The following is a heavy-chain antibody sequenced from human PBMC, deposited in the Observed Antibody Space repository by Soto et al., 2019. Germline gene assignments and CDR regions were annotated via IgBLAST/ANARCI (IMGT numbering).Heavy chain of an antibody. J-gene: IGHJ3*02. CDR3: ARFNSGSYYEVFDI. V-gene: IGHV4-4*02. D-gene: IGHD1-26*01. CDR1: GGSISSSNW. CDR2: IYHSGST. Sequence: QVQLQESGPGLVKPSGTLSLTCAVSGGSISSSNWWSWVRQPPGKGLERIGEIYHSGSTNYNPSLXXXVXLSVDKSKNQFSLKLSSVTAADTAVYYCARFNSGSYYEVFDIWGQGTMVTVSS.